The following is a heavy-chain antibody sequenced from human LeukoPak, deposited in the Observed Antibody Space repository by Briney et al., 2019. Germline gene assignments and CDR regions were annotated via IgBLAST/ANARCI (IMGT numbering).Heavy chain of an antibody. V-gene: IGHV3-30*18. J-gene: IGHJ4*02. CDR2: ISYDGSNK. CDR1: GFTFSYYG. CDR3: AKDSSSSWFGGDSE. D-gene: IGHD6-13*01. Sequence: GGSLRLSCAASGFTFSYYGLHWVRQAPGKGLEWVALISYDGSNKGYADSVKGRFTISRDNSKNTLYLQMNSLRLEDTAVYYCAKDSSSSWFGGDSEWGQGTLVTVST.